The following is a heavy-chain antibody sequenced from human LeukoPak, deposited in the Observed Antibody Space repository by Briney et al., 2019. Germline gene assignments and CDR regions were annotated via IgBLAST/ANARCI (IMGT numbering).Heavy chain of an antibody. Sequence: PGGSLRLSCAASGFTFDYYGMTWVRQAPGKGLEWVSGINWNGGSTDYADSVKGRFTISRDNAKNSLYLQMNSLRADDTAFYYCARDRYYDTSDFSDYWGQGTLVTVSS. V-gene: IGHV3-20*04. D-gene: IGHD3-22*01. J-gene: IGHJ4*02. CDR3: ARDRYYDTSDFSDY. CDR1: GFTFDYYG. CDR2: INWNGGST.